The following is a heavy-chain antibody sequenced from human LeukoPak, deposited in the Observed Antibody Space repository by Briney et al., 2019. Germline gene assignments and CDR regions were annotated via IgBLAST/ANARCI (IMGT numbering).Heavy chain of an antibody. V-gene: IGHV1-2*02. Sequence: VKVSCKASGYTFTGYYMHWVRQAPGQGLEWMGWINPNSGGTNYAQKFQGRVTMTRDTSISTAYMKLSRLRSDDTAVYYCAPLLGYCSSTSCYRSWFDPWGQGTLVTVSS. CDR3: APLLGYCSSTSCYRSWFDP. CDR2: INPNSGGT. J-gene: IGHJ5*02. D-gene: IGHD2-2*02. CDR1: GYTFTGYY.